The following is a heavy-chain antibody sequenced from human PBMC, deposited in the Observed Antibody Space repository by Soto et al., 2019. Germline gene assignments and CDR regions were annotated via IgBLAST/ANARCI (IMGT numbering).Heavy chain of an antibody. J-gene: IGHJ3*02. Sequence: SETLSLTCTVSGGSISSYYWSWIRQPPGKGLEWIGYIYYSGSTNYNPSLKSRVTISVDTSKNQFSLKLSSVTAADTAVYYCARVQYDFWSGYGSDAFDIWGQGTMVTVSS. CDR2: IYYSGST. D-gene: IGHD3-3*01. CDR3: ARVQYDFWSGYGSDAFDI. V-gene: IGHV4-59*01. CDR1: GGSISSYY.